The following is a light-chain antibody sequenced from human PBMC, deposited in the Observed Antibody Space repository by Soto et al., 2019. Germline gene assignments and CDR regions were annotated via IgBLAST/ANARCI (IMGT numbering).Light chain of an antibody. Sequence: QSALTQPASVSGSPGQSITISCTGSSSDVGSHNLVSWYQQYPGKAPKLMIFEANKRPSGVSNRFSGSKSGNTASLTVSGLQADDEVDYYCGSYVGTSTIFGGGTKLTVL. J-gene: IGLJ2*01. CDR3: GSYVGTSTI. CDR1: SSDVGSHNL. CDR2: EAN. V-gene: IGLV2-23*01.